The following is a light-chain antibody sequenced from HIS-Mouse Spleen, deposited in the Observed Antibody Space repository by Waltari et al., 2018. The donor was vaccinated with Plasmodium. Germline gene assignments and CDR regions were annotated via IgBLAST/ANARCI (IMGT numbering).Light chain of an antibody. J-gene: IGLJ3*02. CDR3: YSTDSSGNHRV. Sequence: SYELTQPPSVSVSPGQTARITCSGDALPKKYAYWYQMKSGQAPVVVIYEDSKRPSGTRERFSGASSGIRATLTISGAQVEDEADYYCYSTDSSGNHRVFGGGTKLTVL. CDR1: ALPKKY. CDR2: EDS. V-gene: IGLV3-10*01.